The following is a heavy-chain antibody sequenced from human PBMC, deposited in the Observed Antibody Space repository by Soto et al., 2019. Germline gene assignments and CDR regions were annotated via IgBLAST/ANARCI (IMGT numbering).Heavy chain of an antibody. CDR1: GFTVSSNY. V-gene: IGHV3-53*01. CDR2: IYSGGST. CDR3: ARSSYYYDSSGYYEYYFDY. Sequence: GGSLRLSCAASGFTVSSNYMSWVRQAPGKGLEWVSVIYSGGSTYYADSVKGRFTISRDNSKNTLYLQMNGLRAEDTAVYYCARSSYYYDSSGYYEYYFDYWGQGTLVTVSS. J-gene: IGHJ4*02. D-gene: IGHD3-22*01.